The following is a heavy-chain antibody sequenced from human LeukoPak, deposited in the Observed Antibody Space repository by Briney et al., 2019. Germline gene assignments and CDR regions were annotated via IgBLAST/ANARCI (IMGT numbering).Heavy chain of an antibody. CDR1: GFTFSTYW. J-gene: IGHJ4*02. D-gene: IGHD3-9*01. Sequence: GGSLRLSCAASGFTFSTYWMHWVRQAPGKGLVWVSRINSDGSDTSYADSVKGRFTISRDNAKNTLYLQMNSLRAEDTAVYYCAKGPRYNILTGYYKSHFFDYWGQGTLVTVSS. CDR3: AKGPRYNILTGYYKSHFFDY. V-gene: IGHV3-74*01. CDR2: INSDGSDT.